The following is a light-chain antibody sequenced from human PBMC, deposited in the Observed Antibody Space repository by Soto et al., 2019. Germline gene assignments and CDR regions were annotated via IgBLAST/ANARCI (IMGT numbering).Light chain of an antibody. CDR1: SSDVGAYDY. V-gene: IGLV2-14*01. CDR2: EVT. CDR3: SSFTSSTTLV. J-gene: IGLJ3*02. Sequence: QSALTQPPSASGSPGQSVTISCTGTSSDVGAYDYVSWYQQHPGKAPKLMIYEVTNRPSGVSDRFYASKSGNTASLTISRLQAEDEADYYCSSFTSSTTLVFGGGTQLTVL.